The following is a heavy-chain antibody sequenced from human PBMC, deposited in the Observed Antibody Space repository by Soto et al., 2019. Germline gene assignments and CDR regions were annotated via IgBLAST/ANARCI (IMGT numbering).Heavy chain of an antibody. V-gene: IGHV4-59*01. CDR1: GGSISSYY. Sequence: XETLSLTCTVSGGSISSYYWSWIRQPPGKGLEWIGYIYYSGSTNYDPSLKSRVTISVDTSKNQFSLKLSSVTAADTAVYYCAGFTYYDILTGYRAAFVIWGQGTMVTVSS. J-gene: IGHJ3*02. CDR2: IYYSGST. D-gene: IGHD3-9*01. CDR3: AGFTYYDILTGYRAAFVI.